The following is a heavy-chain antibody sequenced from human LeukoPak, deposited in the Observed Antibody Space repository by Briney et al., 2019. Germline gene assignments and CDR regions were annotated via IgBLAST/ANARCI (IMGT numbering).Heavy chain of an antibody. D-gene: IGHD1-1*01. CDR2: ISSSGSTI. CDR3: AIDHAVWIPENAFDI. J-gene: IGHJ3*02. Sequence: GGSLRLSCAASGFTFSDYYMSWIRQAPGKGLEWVSYISSSGSTIYYADSVKGRFTISRDNAKNSLYLQMDSLRAEDTAVYYCAIDHAVWIPENAFDIWGQGTMVTVSS. V-gene: IGHV3-11*01. CDR1: GFTFSDYY.